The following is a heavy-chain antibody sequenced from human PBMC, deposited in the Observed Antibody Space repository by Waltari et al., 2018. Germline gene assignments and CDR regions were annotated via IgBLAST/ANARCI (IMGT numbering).Heavy chain of an antibody. J-gene: IGHJ4*02. V-gene: IGHV3-74*01. D-gene: IGHD3-22*01. Sequence: VQLVQSGGDLVQPGGSLRLSCAASGFTFSSYWIHWVRQAPGKGLVWVSLISGDGSSTNYADSVKGRFTISRDNAKNTLYLQMNSLRAEDTAVYYCARKDYKTSEYDYWGQGTLVTVSS. CDR2: ISGDGSST. CDR3: ARKDYKTSEYDY. CDR1: GFTFSSYW.